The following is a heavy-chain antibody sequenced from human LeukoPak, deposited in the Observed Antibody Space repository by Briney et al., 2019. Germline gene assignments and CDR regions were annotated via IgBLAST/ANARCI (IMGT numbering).Heavy chain of an antibody. CDR1: GFTFSSYW. D-gene: IGHD2-15*01. Sequence: GGSLRLSCAASGFTFSSYWMSWVRQAPGKGLEWVANIKQDGSEKYYVDSVKGRFTISRDNAKNSLYLQMNSLRAEDTAVYYCATAGGDGSRMGFDPWGQGTLVTVSS. V-gene: IGHV3-7*01. CDR2: IKQDGSEK. CDR3: ATAGGDGSRMGFDP. J-gene: IGHJ5*02.